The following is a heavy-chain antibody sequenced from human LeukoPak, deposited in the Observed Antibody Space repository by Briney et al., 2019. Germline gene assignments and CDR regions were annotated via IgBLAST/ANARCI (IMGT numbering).Heavy chain of an antibody. Sequence: ASVKVSCKASGYTFTGYYMHWVRQAPGQGLEWMGWIIPNSGGTNYAQKFQGRVTMTRDTSISTAYMELSRLRSDDTAVYYCAKSRRAVADRGWFDPWGKGTLVTVSS. CDR3: AKSRRAVADRGWFDP. CDR2: IIPNSGGT. V-gene: IGHV1-2*02. D-gene: IGHD6-19*01. CDR1: GYTFTGYY. J-gene: IGHJ5*02.